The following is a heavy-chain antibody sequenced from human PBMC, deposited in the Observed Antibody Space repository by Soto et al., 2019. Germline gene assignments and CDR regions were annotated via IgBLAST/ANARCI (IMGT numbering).Heavy chain of an antibody. Sequence: SETLSLTCTVSGGSISSSSYYWGWIRQPPGKGLEWIGSIYYSGSTYYNPSLKSRVTISVDTSKNQFSLKLSSVAAADTAVYYCARRQSSSWYGLWGQGTLVTVSS. J-gene: IGHJ4*02. D-gene: IGHD6-13*01. CDR3: ARRQSSSWYGL. V-gene: IGHV4-39*01. CDR2: IYYSGST. CDR1: GGSISSSSYY.